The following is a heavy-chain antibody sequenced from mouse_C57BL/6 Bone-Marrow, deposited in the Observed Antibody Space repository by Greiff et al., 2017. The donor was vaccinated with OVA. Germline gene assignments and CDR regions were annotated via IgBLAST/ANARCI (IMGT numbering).Heavy chain of an antibody. V-gene: IGHV5-4*01. J-gene: IGHJ3*01. Sequence: EVQGVESGGGLVKPGGSLKLSCAASGFTFSSYAMSWVRQTPEKRLEWVGTISDGGSYTYYPDNVKGRFTISRDNANNNRYLQMSHLKSEDTAMYYCARASYYGSSPFAYWGQETLVTVSA. CDR3: ARASYYGSSPFAY. CDR1: GFTFSSYA. CDR2: ISDGGSYT. D-gene: IGHD1-1*01.